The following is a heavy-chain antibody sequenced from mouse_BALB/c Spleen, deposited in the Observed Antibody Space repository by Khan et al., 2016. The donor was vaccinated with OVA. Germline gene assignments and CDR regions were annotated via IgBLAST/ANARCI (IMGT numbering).Heavy chain of an antibody. CDR1: GYSFTSYY. CDR3: TSHGYVAWFTY. V-gene: IGHV1S135*01. CDR2: IDPFSGDT. Sequence: EVQLQESGPELMKPGASVKMSCKASGYSFTSYYIHWVMESHGKSLEWIGNIDPFSGDTNYNQKFKGKATLTVEKSSSTAYILLSNLTYEDSAVYYCTSHGYVAWFTYWGQGTLVTVSA. J-gene: IGHJ3*01. D-gene: IGHD2-2*01.